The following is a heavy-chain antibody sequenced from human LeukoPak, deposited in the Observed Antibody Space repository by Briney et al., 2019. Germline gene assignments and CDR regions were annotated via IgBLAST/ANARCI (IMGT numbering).Heavy chain of an antibody. D-gene: IGHD6-19*01. Sequence: GGSLRLSCAASGFTVSSNYMSWVRQAPGKGLEWVSVIYSGGSTYYADSVKGRFTISRDNSKNTLYLQMNSLRAEDTAVYYCARVPWLDAYYYYGMDVWGQGTTVTVSS. V-gene: IGHV3-53*01. CDR2: IYSGGST. J-gene: IGHJ6*02. CDR1: GFTVSSNY. CDR3: ARVPWLDAYYYYGMDV.